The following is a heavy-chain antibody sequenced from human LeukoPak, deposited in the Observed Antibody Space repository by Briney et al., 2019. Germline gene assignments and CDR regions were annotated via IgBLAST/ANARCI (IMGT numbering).Heavy chain of an antibody. J-gene: IGHJ4*02. CDR3: ARGRDGYPYNF. CDR1: GFTFSGYA. D-gene: IGHD5-24*01. CDR2: VSSTGSNT. V-gene: IGHV3-21*01. Sequence: GGSLRLSCAASGFTFSGYAMNWVRQAPGKGLEWVSSVSSTGSNTYYADSVKGRFTISRDSAKNSVYLQMYSLRPEDTAMYYCARGRDGYPYNFWGQGTLVTVSP.